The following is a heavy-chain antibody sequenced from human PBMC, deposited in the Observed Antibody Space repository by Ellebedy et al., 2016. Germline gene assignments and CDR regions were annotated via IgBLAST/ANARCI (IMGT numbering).Heavy chain of an antibody. J-gene: IGHJ5*02. D-gene: IGHD6-13*01. CDR2: INHSGST. Sequence: SETLSLXCAVYGGSFSGYYWSWIRQPPGKGLEWIGEINHSGSTNYNPSLKSRVTISVDTSKNQFSLKLSSVTAADTAVYYCARHGSRGYSRGDWFNPWGQGTLVTVSS. CDR3: ARHGSRGYSRGDWFNP. V-gene: IGHV4-34*01. CDR1: GGSFSGYY.